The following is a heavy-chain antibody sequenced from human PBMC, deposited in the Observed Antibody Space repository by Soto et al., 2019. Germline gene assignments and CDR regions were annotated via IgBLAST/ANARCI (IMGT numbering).Heavy chain of an antibody. Sequence: LRLSCAASGFTFSSYATHWVRQAPGKGLEWLAVISYDGSNKYYADSVKGRFTISRDNSKNTLYLQMNSLRAEDAAVYYCAREDSSSGYDWFDPWGQGTLVTVSS. CDR3: AREDSSSGYDWFDP. V-gene: IGHV3-30-3*01. J-gene: IGHJ5*02. CDR1: GFTFSSYA. CDR2: ISYDGSNK. D-gene: IGHD6-6*01.